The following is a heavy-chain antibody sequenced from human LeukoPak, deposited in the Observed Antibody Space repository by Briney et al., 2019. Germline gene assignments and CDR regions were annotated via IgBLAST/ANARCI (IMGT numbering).Heavy chain of an antibody. J-gene: IGHJ4*02. CDR2: ISYDGSNK. CDR3: ARGEEYCSSSTCYPLDY. V-gene: IGHV3-30*03. Sequence: PGRSLRLSCAASGFTFSSYGMHWVRQAPGKGLEWVAVISYDGSNKYYADSVKGRFAISRDNSKNTLYLQMNTLRSDDTAAYFCARGEEYCSSSTCYPLDYWGQGTLVTVSS. D-gene: IGHD2-2*01. CDR1: GFTFSSYG.